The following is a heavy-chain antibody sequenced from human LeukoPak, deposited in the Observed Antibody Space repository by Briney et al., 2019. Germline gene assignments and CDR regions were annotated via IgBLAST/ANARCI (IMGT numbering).Heavy chain of an antibody. J-gene: IGHJ4*02. CDR3: ARVYSSGYYYYLDY. CDR2: IYHSGSS. V-gene: IGHV4-38-2*01. CDR1: GYSISSGYY. D-gene: IGHD3-22*01. Sequence: SETLSLTCAVSGYSISSGYYWGWIRQPPGKGLEWIGSIYHSGSSYYNPSLRSRVTISVDTSKNQFSLKLSSVTAADTAVYYCARVYSSGYYYYLDYWGQGTLVTVYS.